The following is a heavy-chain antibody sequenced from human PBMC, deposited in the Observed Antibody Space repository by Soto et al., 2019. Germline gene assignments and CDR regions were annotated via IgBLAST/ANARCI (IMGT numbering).Heavy chain of an antibody. Sequence: SETLSLTCTVSGGSISSGGYYWSWISQRPGKGLEWIGYIYYSGSTYYNPSLKSRVTISVDTSKNQFSLKLSSVTAADTAVYYCARMGLLWFGELLSNWFDPWGQGTLVTVS. D-gene: IGHD3-10*01. CDR1: GGSISSGGYY. CDR3: ARMGLLWFGELLSNWFDP. V-gene: IGHV4-31*03. J-gene: IGHJ5*02. CDR2: IYYSGST.